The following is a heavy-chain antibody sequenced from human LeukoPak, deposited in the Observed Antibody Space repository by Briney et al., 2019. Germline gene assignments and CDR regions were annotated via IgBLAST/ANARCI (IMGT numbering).Heavy chain of an antibody. CDR2: INPNSGDT. CDR1: GYTFIGYY. J-gene: IGHJ1*01. Sequence: ASVKVSCKASGYTFIGYYMHWVRQAPGQGLEWMGWINPNSGDTNYAQKFQGRVTMTRDTSISTAYMELSRLRSDDTAVYYCARYDYSNLDMAEYFQHWGQGTLVTVSS. V-gene: IGHV1-2*02. CDR3: ARYDYSNLDMAEYFQH. D-gene: IGHD4-11*01.